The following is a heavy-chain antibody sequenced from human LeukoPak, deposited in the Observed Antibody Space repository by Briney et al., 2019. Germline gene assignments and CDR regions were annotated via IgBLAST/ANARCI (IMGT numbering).Heavy chain of an antibody. CDR3: ARDFAWGSSAADYFDY. J-gene: IGHJ4*02. V-gene: IGHV4-4*07. CDR2: IYTSGST. CDR1: GGSISSYY. Sequence: SETLSLTCTVSGGSISSYYWSWIRQPAGKGLEWIGRIYTSGSTNYNPSLKSRVTISVDKSKSQFSLKLSSVTAADTAVYYCARDFAWGSSAADYFDYWGQGTLVTVSS. D-gene: IGHD6-6*01.